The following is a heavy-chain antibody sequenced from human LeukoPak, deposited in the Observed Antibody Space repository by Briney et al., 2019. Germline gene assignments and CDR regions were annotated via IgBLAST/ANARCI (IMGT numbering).Heavy chain of an antibody. CDR1: GFTFSSYS. CDR2: ISSSSSYI. J-gene: IGHJ4*02. Sequence: EGSLRLFCAASGFTFSSYSMNWVRLAPGKGLEWVSSISSSSSYIYYADSVKGRFTISRDNAKNSLYLQMNSLRAEDTAVYYCARDSGSYCPDYWGQGTLVTVSS. V-gene: IGHV3-21*01. D-gene: IGHD1-26*01. CDR3: ARDSGSYCPDY.